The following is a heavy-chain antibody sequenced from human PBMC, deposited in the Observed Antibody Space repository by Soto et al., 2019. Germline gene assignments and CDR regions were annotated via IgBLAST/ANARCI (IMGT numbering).Heavy chain of an antibody. J-gene: IGHJ4*02. CDR2: IYYSGST. CDR3: ARVPARGYLTFDY. D-gene: IGHD6-25*01. CDR1: GGSISSYY. V-gene: IGHV4-59*01. Sequence: ASETLSLTCTVSGGSISSYYWSWIRQPPGKGLEWIGYIYYSGSTNYNPSLKSRVTISVDTSKNQFSLKLSSVTAADTAVYYCARVPARGYLTFDYWGQGTLVTVSS.